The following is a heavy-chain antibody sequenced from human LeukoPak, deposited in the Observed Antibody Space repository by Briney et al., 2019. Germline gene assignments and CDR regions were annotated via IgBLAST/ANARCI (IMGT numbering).Heavy chain of an antibody. CDR3: ARPSSSWYFDY. CDR1: GYRFTSYW. J-gene: IGHJ4*02. CDR2: IYPGDSDT. Sequence: GESLKISCKGSGYRFTSYWIGWVRQMPGKGLEWMGIIYPGDSDTRYNPSFQGQVTISADKSTSTAYLQWSSLKASDTAMYYCARPSSSWYFDYWGQGTLVTVSS. V-gene: IGHV5-51*01. D-gene: IGHD6-13*01.